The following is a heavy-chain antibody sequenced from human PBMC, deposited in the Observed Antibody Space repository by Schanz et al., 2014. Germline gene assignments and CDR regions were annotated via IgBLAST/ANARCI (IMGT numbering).Heavy chain of an antibody. CDR2: ISDSGDTA. CDR1: GFTFTNYA. D-gene: IGHD6-19*01. Sequence: EVQLMESGGGLVKPGGSLRLSCAASGFTFTNYAMSWVRQAPGKGLEWVSLISDSGDTAYYADSVKGRFTISRDNFKGALYLQMSSLRAEDTAVYYCAASSGWHPSTDYWGQGTLVTVSS. CDR3: AASSGWHPSTDY. J-gene: IGHJ4*02. V-gene: IGHV3-23*01.